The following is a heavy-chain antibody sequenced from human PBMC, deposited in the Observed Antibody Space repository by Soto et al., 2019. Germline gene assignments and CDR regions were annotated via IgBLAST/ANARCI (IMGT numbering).Heavy chain of an antibody. J-gene: IGHJ4*02. CDR3: ARGPSYSDSYFDH. D-gene: IGHD4-17*01. CDR1: GFTVSSNY. Sequence: GSLRLSCAASGFTVSSNYMSWVRQAPGKGLEWVSVIYSGGSTYYADSVKGRFTISRDNSKNTLYLQMNSLRAEDTAVYYCARGPSYSDSYFDHWGQGTLVTVSS. CDR2: IYSGGST. V-gene: IGHV3-53*01.